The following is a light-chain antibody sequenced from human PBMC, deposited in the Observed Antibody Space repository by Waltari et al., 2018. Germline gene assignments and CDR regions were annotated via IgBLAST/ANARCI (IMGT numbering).Light chain of an antibody. V-gene: IGKV3-15*01. J-gene: IGKJ4*01. CDR1: QNIGSN. CDR2: GAS. Sequence: EILMTQSPATLSVSPGERATLSCRASQNIGSNLAWYQQNPGQAPRLLIYGASTRATGIPARFSGSGSGTEFTLTISSLQSEDFAAYYCQQYDNWPTTLTFGGGTKVEIK. CDR3: QQYDNWPTTLT.